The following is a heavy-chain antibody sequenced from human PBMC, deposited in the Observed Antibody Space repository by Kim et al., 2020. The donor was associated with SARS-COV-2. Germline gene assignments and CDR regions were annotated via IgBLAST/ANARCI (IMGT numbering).Heavy chain of an antibody. Sequence: GGSLRLSCSASGFLFDDYAMHWVRLAPGKGLEWVSGINWDAGNRGYADSVKGRFTISRDNANNSLYLQMSSLRPEDTAFYYCVKDTGSYVSLFHSWGQGTRVTVAS. D-gene: IGHD1-26*01. CDR1: GFLFDDYA. CDR3: VKDTGSYVSLFHS. CDR2: INWDAGNR. V-gene: IGHV3-9*01. J-gene: IGHJ5*02.